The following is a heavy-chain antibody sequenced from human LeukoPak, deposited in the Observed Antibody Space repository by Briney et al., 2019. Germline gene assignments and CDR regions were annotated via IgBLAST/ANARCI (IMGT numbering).Heavy chain of an antibody. CDR2: INHSGST. D-gene: IGHD2-2*01. CDR3: ARVYCSSTSCSSPNDY. J-gene: IGHJ4*02. V-gene: IGHV4-34*01. Sequence: PSETLSFTCAVYGGSFSGYYWSWIRQPPGKGLEWIGEINHSGSTNYNPSLKSRVTISVDTSKNQFSLKLSSVTAADTAVYYCARVYCSSTSCSSPNDYWGQGTLVTVSS. CDR1: GGSFSGYY.